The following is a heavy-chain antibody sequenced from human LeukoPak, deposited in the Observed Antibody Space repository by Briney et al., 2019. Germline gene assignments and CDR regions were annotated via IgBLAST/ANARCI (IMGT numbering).Heavy chain of an antibody. D-gene: IGHD3-10*01. CDR1: GFTFSSYG. CDR2: IWYDGSNK. V-gene: IGHV3-33*01. CDR3: ARDEPWSYYLLDY. J-gene: IGHJ4*02. Sequence: GRSLRLSCAASGFTFSSYGMHWVRQAPGKGLEWVAVIWYDGSNKYYADSVKGRFTISRDNAKNSLYLQMNSLRAEDTAVYYCARDEPWSYYLLDYWGQGTLVTVSS.